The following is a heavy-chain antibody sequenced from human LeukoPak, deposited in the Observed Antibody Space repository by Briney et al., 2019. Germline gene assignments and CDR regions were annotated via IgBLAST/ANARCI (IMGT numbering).Heavy chain of an antibody. CDR3: ASLGSSSGYVFGY. Sequence: TGGSLRLSCAASGFTFSSYSMNWVRQAPGKGLEWVSSISSSSSYIYYADSVKGRFTISRDNAKNSLYLQMNSLRAEDTAVYYCASLGSSSGYVFGYWGQGTLVTVSS. D-gene: IGHD5-12*01. CDR2: ISSSSSYI. CDR1: GFTFSSYS. J-gene: IGHJ4*02. V-gene: IGHV3-21*01.